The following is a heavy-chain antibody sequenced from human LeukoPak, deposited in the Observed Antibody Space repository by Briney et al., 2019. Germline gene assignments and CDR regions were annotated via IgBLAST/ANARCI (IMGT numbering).Heavy chain of an antibody. Sequence: SETLSLTCAVSGGSISSGGYSWSWIRQPPGKGLEWIGYIYHSGSTYYSPSLKSRVTISVDRSKNQFSLKLSSVTAADTAVYYCARSTSNYWFDPWGQGTLVTVSS. V-gene: IGHV4-30-2*01. CDR3: ARSTSNYWFDP. CDR2: IYHSGST. J-gene: IGHJ5*02. D-gene: IGHD2/OR15-2a*01. CDR1: GGSISSGGYS.